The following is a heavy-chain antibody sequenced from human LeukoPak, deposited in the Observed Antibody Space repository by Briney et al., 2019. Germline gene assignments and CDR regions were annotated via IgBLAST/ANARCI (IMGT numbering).Heavy chain of an antibody. V-gene: IGHV1-3*01. Sequence: ASVKVSCKASGYTFTNYTMPWVRQAPGQRLEWLGWINPGNGNTKYSQKFQGRVTITRDTSASTAYMDLSSLRSEDTAMYYCARMGEMFFDYWGQGTLVTVSS. CDR2: INPGNGNT. J-gene: IGHJ4*02. CDR3: ARMGEMFFDY. CDR1: GYTFTNYT. D-gene: IGHD3-10*02.